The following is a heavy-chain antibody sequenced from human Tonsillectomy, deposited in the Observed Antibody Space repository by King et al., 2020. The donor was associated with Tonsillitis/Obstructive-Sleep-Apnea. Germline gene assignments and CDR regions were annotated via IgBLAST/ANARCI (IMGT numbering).Heavy chain of an antibody. J-gene: IGHJ6*02. CDR3: ARGQSSSWTYYYYSMYV. CDR1: GFTFSDFA. Sequence: QVQLVESGGGVVQPGRSLRLSCAASGFTFSDFAFHWVRQAPGKGLEWVAVISYDGESKYYADSVKGRFTISRDNSKNTLYLQMNSLRAEATAVYYCARGQSSSWTYYYYSMYVWGAETTVT. V-gene: IGHV3-30*04. D-gene: IGHD6-13*01. CDR2: ISYDGESK.